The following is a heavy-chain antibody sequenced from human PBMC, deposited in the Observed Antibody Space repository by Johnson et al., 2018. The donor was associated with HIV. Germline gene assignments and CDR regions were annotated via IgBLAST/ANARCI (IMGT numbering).Heavy chain of an antibody. J-gene: IGHJ3*02. CDR2: VNWNADTT. CDR1: GFNLDDYG. V-gene: IGHV3-20*04. Sequence: VQLMESGGTVVRPGGYLRLSCAASGFNLDDYGMSWVRQAPGKGLEWVSGVNWNADTTGYADSVKGRFTISRDTAKKSLYLQMNSLRAEDTAVYYCAKDQASSLNAFDIWGQGTMVTVSS. D-gene: IGHD2-2*01. CDR3: AKDQASSLNAFDI.